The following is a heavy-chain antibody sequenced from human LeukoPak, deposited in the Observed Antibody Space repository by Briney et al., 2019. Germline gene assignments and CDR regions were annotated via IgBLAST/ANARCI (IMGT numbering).Heavy chain of an antibody. Sequence: SETLSLTCAVSGGSISSSNWWSWVRQPPGKGLEWIGEIYHSGSTYYNPSLKSRVTISVDTSKNQFSLKLSSVTAADTAVYYCARGGPIYAFDIWGQGTMVTVSS. D-gene: IGHD5-12*01. V-gene: IGHV4-4*02. CDR1: GGSISSSNW. CDR3: ARGGPIYAFDI. J-gene: IGHJ3*02. CDR2: IYHSGST.